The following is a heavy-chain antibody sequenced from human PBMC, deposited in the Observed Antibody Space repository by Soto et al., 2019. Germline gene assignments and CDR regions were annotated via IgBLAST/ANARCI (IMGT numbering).Heavy chain of an antibody. V-gene: IGHV3-23*01. CDR1: GFNFSSYA. D-gene: IGHD3-3*01. J-gene: IGHJ6*03. CDR2: ISGSGGST. Sequence: PGGSLRLSCAASGFNFSSYAMSWVRQAPGKGLEWVSAISGSGGSTYYADSVKGRFTISRDNSKNTLYLQMNSLRAEDTAVYYCAKDRNDFWSGYYYYMDVWGKGTTVTVSS. CDR3: AKDRNDFWSGYYYYMDV.